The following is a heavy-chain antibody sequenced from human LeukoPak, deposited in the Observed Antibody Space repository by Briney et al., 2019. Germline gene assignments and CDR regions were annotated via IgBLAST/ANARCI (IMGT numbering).Heavy chain of an antibody. V-gene: IGHV1-2*02. CDR2: INPHSGGT. D-gene: IGHD3-3*01. CDR3: ARTSTIFGVVISDNDAFDI. CDR1: GYTFTGYY. J-gene: IGHJ3*02. Sequence: ASVKVSCKASGYTFTGYYMHWVRQAPGQGLEWMGWINPHSGGTNYAQKFQGRVTTTRDTSISTAYMELSRLRSDDTAVYYCARTSTIFGVVISDNDAFDIWGQGTMVTVSS.